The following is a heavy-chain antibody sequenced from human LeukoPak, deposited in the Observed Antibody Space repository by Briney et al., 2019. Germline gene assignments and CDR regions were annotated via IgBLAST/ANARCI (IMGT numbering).Heavy chain of an antibody. CDR3: AKEPSGSYYFDY. D-gene: IGHD1-26*01. CDR1: GFTFSSYG. CDR2: ISYDGSNK. V-gene: IGHV3-30*18. J-gene: IGHJ4*02. Sequence: GGSLRPSCAASGFTFSSYGMHWVRQAPGKGLEWAAVISYDGSNKYYADSVKGRFTISRDNSKNTLYLQMNSLRAEDTAVYYCAKEPSGSYYFDYWGQGTLVTVSS.